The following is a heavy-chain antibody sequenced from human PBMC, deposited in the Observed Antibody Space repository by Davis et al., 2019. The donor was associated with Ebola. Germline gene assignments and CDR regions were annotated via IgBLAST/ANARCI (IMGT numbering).Heavy chain of an antibody. CDR2: ISYDGSNK. CDR3: ANREPRLGGLQFGY. Sequence: GGSLRLSCAASGFTFSSYAMHWVRQAPGKGLEWVAVISYDGSNKYYADSVKGRFTISRDNSKNTLYLQMNSLRAEDTAVYYCANREPRLGGLQFGYWGQGTLVTVSS. D-gene: IGHD5-24*01. V-gene: IGHV3-30*04. CDR1: GFTFSSYA. J-gene: IGHJ4*02.